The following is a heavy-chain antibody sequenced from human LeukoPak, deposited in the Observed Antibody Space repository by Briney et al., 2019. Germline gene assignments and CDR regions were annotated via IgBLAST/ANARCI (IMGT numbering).Heavy chain of an antibody. D-gene: IGHD2-15*01. CDR1: GYTFTSYG. Sequence: ASVKVSCKASGYTFTSYGISWVRQAPGQGLEWMVWISAYNGNTNNAQKLQGRVTMTTDTSTSTAYMELRSLRSDDTAVYYCARVGAYCSGGSCYLDYWGQGTLVTVSS. CDR2: ISAYNGNT. J-gene: IGHJ4*02. V-gene: IGHV1-18*01. CDR3: ARVGAYCSGGSCYLDY.